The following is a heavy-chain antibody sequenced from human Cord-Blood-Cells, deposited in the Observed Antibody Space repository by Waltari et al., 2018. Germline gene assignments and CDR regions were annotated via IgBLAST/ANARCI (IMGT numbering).Heavy chain of an antibody. D-gene: IGHD4-17*01. CDR2: ISSSGSTI. Sequence: EVQLVESGAGLVQPGGSLSLSCAAFGFTFSSYEMNWVRQAPGKGLEWVSYISSSGSTIYYADSVKGRFTISRDNAKNSLYLQMNSLRAEDTAVYYCASGRTVTPDYWGQGTLVTVSS. V-gene: IGHV3-48*03. J-gene: IGHJ4*02. CDR3: ASGRTVTPDY. CDR1: GFTFSSYE.